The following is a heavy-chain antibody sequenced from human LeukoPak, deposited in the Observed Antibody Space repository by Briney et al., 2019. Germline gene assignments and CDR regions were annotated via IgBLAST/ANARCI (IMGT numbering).Heavy chain of an antibody. CDR1: GGSISSYY. CDR3: AGRRDSSSSSPFDY. Sequence: SETLSLTCTVSGGSISSYYWSWIRQPTGKGLEWIGRIYTSGSTNYNPSLKSRVTMSVDTSKDQFSLKLSSVTAADTAVYYCAGRRDSSSSSPFDYWGQGTLVTVSS. CDR2: IYTSGST. V-gene: IGHV4-4*07. D-gene: IGHD6-6*01. J-gene: IGHJ4*02.